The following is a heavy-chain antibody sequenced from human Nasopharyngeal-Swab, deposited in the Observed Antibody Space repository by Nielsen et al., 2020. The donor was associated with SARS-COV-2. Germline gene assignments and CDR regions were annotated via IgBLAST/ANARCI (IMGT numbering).Heavy chain of an antibody. Sequence: SETLSLTCTVSGGSISSYYWSWIRQPVGKGLEWIGRIYTSGSTNYNPSLKSRVTMSVDTSKNQFSLKLSSVTAADTAVYYCARVITMVRGVIIRHYGMDVWGQGTTVTVSS. D-gene: IGHD3-10*01. V-gene: IGHV4-4*07. CDR1: GGSISSYY. J-gene: IGHJ6*02. CDR3: ARVITMVRGVIIRHYGMDV. CDR2: IYTSGST.